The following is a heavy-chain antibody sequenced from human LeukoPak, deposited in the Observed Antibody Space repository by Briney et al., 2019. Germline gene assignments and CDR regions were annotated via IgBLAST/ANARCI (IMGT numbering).Heavy chain of an antibody. Sequence: ASVTVSCKASGYTFTSYAMNWVRQAPGQGLEWMGWVNTNTGNPTYAQGFTGRFVFSLDTSVSTAYLQISSLKAEDTAVYYCARVLLWFGDSGSWFDPWGQGTLVTVSS. CDR1: GYTFTSYA. CDR3: ARVLLWFGDSGSWFDP. V-gene: IGHV7-4-1*02. D-gene: IGHD3-10*01. J-gene: IGHJ5*02. CDR2: VNTNTGNP.